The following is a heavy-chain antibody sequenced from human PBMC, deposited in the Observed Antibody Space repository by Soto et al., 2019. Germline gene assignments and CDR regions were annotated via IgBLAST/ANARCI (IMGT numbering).Heavy chain of an antibody. Sequence: GESRKISCKVSGYSFTSYWIGWVREMPGKGLEWMGIIYPGDSDTRYSPSFQGQVTISADKSISTAYLQWSSLKASDTAMYYCARHYYGSGDYYGMDVWGQGTTVTVSS. CDR1: GYSFTSYW. CDR3: ARHYYGSGDYYGMDV. V-gene: IGHV5-51*01. J-gene: IGHJ6*02. D-gene: IGHD3-10*01. CDR2: IYPGDSDT.